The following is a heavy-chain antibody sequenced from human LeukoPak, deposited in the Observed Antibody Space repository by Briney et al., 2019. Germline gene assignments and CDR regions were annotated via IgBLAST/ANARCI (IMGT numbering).Heavy chain of an antibody. V-gene: IGHV4-59*11. D-gene: IGHD3-22*01. CDR2: IYYSGST. Sequence: PSETLSLTCTVSGGSISSHYWSWIRQPPGKGLEWIGYIYYSGSTNYNPSLKSRVTISVDTSKNQFSLKLSSVTAADTAVYYCARGPLHYYDSGGFDYWGQGTLVTVSS. CDR1: GGSISSHY. J-gene: IGHJ4*02. CDR3: ARGPLHYYDSGGFDY.